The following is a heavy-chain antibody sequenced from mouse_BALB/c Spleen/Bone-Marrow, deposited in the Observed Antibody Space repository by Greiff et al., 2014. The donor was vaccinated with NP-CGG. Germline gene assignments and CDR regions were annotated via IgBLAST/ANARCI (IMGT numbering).Heavy chain of an antibody. CDR2: IDPANGNT. J-gene: IGHJ3*01. Sequence: LVESGAELVKPGASVKLSCTASGFNIKDTYMHWVEQRPEQGLEWIGRIDPANGNTKYDPKFQGKATITADTSSNTAYLQLSSLTSEDTAVYYCAIYYYGSSGFAYWGQGTLVTVSA. D-gene: IGHD1-1*01. CDR1: GFNIKDTY. CDR3: AIYYYGSSGFAY. V-gene: IGHV14-3*02.